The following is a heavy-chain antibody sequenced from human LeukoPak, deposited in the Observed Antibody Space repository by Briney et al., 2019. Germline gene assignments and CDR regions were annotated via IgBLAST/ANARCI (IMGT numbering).Heavy chain of an antibody. D-gene: IGHD5-18*01. CDR2: ISSSSSYI. J-gene: IGHJ4*02. CDR3: AREGEGVDTAMVTYDFDY. CDR1: GFTFSSYS. V-gene: IGHV3-21*01. Sequence: TGGSLRLSCAASGFTFSSYSMNWVRQAPGKGLEWVSPISSSSSYIYYADSVKGRFTISRDNAKNSLYLQMNSLRAEDTAVYYCAREGEGVDTAMVTYDFDYWGQGTLVTVSS.